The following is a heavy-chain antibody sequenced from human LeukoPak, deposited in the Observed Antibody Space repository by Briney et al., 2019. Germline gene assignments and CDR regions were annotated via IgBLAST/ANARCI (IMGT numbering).Heavy chain of an antibody. D-gene: IGHD2-15*01. CDR2: ISTSNNYI. J-gene: IGHJ4*02. CDR1: GFTFSSYN. Sequence: GGSLRLSCVVSGFTFSSYNMNWVRQAPGKGLEWVSSISTSNNYIYYADSVTGRFTISRDNAKNSLYLQMSSLRAEDTAVYYCAKEMDPYCSGGNCYPPLDYWGQGTLVTVSS. V-gene: IGHV3-21*01. CDR3: AKEMDPYCSGGNCYPPLDY.